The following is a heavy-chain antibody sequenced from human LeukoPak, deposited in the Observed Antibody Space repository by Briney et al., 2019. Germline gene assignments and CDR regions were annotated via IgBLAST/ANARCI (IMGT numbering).Heavy chain of an antibody. Sequence: GGSLRLSCAGPGFTFGSYSMTCVSQAPGKGLEWVSSMSSGSTYIYYADSVRGRFTISRDNAKSSLYLLMNSLRVDDTGVYYRARGRRTGAPRVFVVQWGQGTLVTVSS. V-gene: IGHV3-21*06. D-gene: IGHD2-15*01. J-gene: IGHJ4*02. CDR2: MSSGSTYI. CDR1: GFTFGSYS. CDR3: ARGRRTGAPRVFVVQ.